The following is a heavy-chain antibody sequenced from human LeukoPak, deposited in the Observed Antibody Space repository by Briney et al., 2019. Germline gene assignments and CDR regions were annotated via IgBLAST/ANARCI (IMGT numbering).Heavy chain of an antibody. CDR2: ISAYNGNT. V-gene: IGHV1-18*01. J-gene: IGHJ5*02. CDR1: GYTFTSYG. Sequence: ASVKASCKASGYTFTSYGISWVRQAPGQGLEWMGWISAYNGNTNYAQKLQGRVTMTTDTSTSTAYMELRSLRSDDTAVYYCAREYPSYCGGDCYYNWFDPWGQGTLVTVSS. D-gene: IGHD2-21*02. CDR3: AREYPSYCGGDCYYNWFDP.